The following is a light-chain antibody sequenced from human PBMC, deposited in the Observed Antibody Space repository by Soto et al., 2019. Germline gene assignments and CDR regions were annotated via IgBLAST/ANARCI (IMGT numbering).Light chain of an antibody. CDR2: AAS. CDR1: QSVSSN. V-gene: IGKV3-15*01. CDR3: QQYNNWPGT. Sequence: EIVTTQSPATLSVSPGERATLSCRASQSVSSNLAWYQQKPGQAPRLLIYAASTRATGIPARFSGSGSGTEFTLTISSLQSEDFEVYYCQQYNNWPGTFGQGTKV. J-gene: IGKJ1*01.